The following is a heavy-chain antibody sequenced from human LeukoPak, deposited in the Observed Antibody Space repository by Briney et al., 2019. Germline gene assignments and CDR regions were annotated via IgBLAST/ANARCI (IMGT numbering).Heavy chain of an antibody. D-gene: IGHD6-19*01. CDR1: GFTFSSYA. CDR2: ISGSGGST. Sequence: GGSLRLSCAASGFTFSSYAMTWVRQAPGKGLEWVSAISGSGGSTSYADSVKGRFTISRDNSKNTLYLQMNSLRAEDTAVYYCAKMRQWLVTHFDYWGQGTLVTVSS. J-gene: IGHJ4*02. V-gene: IGHV3-23*01. CDR3: AKMRQWLVTHFDY.